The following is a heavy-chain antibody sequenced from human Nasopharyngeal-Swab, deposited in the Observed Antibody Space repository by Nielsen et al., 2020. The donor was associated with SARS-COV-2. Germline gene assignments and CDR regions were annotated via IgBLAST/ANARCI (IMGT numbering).Heavy chain of an antibody. J-gene: IGHJ6*02. V-gene: IGHV5-51*01. CDR1: GYSFTSYW. CDR3: ARQGREGCSGGSCYYYGMDV. D-gene: IGHD2-15*01. Sequence: GESLKISCKGSGYSFTSYWIGWVRQMPGKGLEWMEIIYPGDSDTRYSPSFQGQVTISADKSISTAYLQWSSLKASDTAMYYCARQGREGCSGGSCYYYGMDVWGQGTTVTVSS. CDR2: IYPGDSDT.